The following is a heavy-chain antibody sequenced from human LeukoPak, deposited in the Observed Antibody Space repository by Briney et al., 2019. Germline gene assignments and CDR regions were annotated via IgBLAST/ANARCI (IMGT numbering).Heavy chain of an antibody. CDR1: GGSVSSGSYY. J-gene: IGHJ3*02. Sequence: SETLSLTCTVSGGSVSSGSYYWSWIRQPPGKGLEWIGYIYYSGSTNYNPSLKSRVTISVNTSMNQFSLKLSSVTAADTAVYYCASLYDYVWGSYRENAFDIWGQGTMVTVSS. CDR2: IYYSGST. V-gene: IGHV4-61*01. D-gene: IGHD3-16*02. CDR3: ASLYDYVWGSYRENAFDI.